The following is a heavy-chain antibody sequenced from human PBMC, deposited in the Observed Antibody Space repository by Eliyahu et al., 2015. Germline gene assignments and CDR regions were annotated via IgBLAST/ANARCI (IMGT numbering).Heavy chain of an antibody. CDR1: GFTFSSYA. J-gene: IGHJ4*02. CDR3: AKDGDRNGAMVGLFDY. CDR2: ISGSDGST. Sequence: EVQLLESGGHLVQPGGSLXLXXAASGFTFSSYAXNWVRQAPGKGLEWVSGISGSDGSTSYADSVNGRFTISRDNSKNTLYLQMSSLRAEETAVYYCAKDGDRNGAMVGLFDYWGQGTLVTVSS. V-gene: IGHV3-23*01. D-gene: IGHD5-18*01.